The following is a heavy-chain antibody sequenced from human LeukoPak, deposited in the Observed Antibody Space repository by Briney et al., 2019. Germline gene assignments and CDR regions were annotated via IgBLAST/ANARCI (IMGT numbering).Heavy chain of an antibody. V-gene: IGHV3-23*01. Sequence: PGGSLRLSCAASGFSFRSYAMSWVRQAPGKGLEWVSGISDSGGSTYHADSVKGRFTISRDNSKNMVYLQMDSLRADDTALYYCAKDAAGSSWPYYFDYWGRGALVTVSS. D-gene: IGHD6-13*01. J-gene: IGHJ4*02. CDR2: ISDSGGST. CDR1: GFSFRSYA. CDR3: AKDAAGSSWPYYFDY.